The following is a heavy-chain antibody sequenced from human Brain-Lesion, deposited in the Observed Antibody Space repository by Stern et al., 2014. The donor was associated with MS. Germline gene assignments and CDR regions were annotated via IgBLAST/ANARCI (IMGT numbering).Heavy chain of an antibody. CDR2: INRDGSTT. D-gene: IGHD3-10*01. V-gene: IGHV3-74*01. J-gene: IGHJ4*02. CDR3: TILSGPYDH. CDR1: GFTFSNSW. Sequence: EVQLVESGGGLVQPGGSLSPSCAASGFTFSNSWMNWVRQAPGKGLVWVSRINRDGSTTTYADSVKGRFTISRDNAKNTLYLQMSSLRAEDTAVYYCTILSGPYDHWGQGTLVTVSS.